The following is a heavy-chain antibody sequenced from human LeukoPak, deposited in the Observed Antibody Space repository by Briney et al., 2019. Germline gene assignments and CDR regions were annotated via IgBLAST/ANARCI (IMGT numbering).Heavy chain of an antibody. CDR1: GFTFSSCA. D-gene: IGHD1-26*01. CDR2: ISGSGGST. J-gene: IGHJ4*02. V-gene: IGHV3-23*01. CDR3: AKFGGSSYYFDY. Sequence: GGSLRLSRAASGFTFSSCAMSWVRQAPGKGLEWVSAISGSGGSTYYADSVKGRFTISRDNSKNTLYLQMNSLRAEDTAVYYCAKFGGSSYYFDYWGQGTLVTVSS.